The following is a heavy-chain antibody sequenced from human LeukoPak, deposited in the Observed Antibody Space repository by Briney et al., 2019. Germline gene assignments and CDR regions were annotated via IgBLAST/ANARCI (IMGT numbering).Heavy chain of an antibody. D-gene: IGHD6-13*01. Sequence: PGGSLRLSCAASGFTFSSYSMNWVRQAPGKGLEWVSYISSSSSTIYYADSVKGRFTISSDNAKNSLYLQMNSLRAEDTAVYYCARVGYSSSWSFDYWGQGTLVTVSS. CDR2: ISSSSSTI. V-gene: IGHV3-48*01. J-gene: IGHJ4*02. CDR3: ARVGYSSSWSFDY. CDR1: GFTFSSYS.